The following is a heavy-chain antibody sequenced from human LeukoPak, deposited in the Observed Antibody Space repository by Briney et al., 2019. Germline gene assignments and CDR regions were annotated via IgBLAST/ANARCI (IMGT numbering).Heavy chain of an antibody. Sequence: GESLKISCKGSGYSFTGYWISWVRQMPGKGLEWMGRIDPSDSYTNYSPSFQGHVTISADKSISTAYLQWSSLKASDTAMYYCARSVYYDILTGYSDWGQGTLVTVSS. D-gene: IGHD3-9*01. CDR3: ARSVYYDILTGYSD. CDR2: IDPSDSYT. J-gene: IGHJ4*02. CDR1: GYSFTGYW. V-gene: IGHV5-10-1*01.